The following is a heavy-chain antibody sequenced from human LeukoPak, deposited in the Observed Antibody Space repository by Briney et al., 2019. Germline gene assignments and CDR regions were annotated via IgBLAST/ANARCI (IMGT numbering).Heavy chain of an antibody. CDR3: ARGIILVGRYSSSWYRWFDP. V-gene: IGHV4-4*02. CDR1: GGSISSSNW. D-gene: IGHD6-13*01. J-gene: IGHJ5*02. CDR2: IYHSGST. Sequence: PSETLSLTCAVSGGSISSSNWWSWVRQPPGKGLEWIGEIYHSGSTNYNPSLKSRVTISVDKSKNQFSLKLSSVTAADTAVYYCARGIILVGRYSSSWYRWFDPWGQGTLVTVSS.